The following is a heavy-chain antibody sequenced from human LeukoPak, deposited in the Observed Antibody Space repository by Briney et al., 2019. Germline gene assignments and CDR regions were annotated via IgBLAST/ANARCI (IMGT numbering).Heavy chain of an antibody. D-gene: IGHD3-22*01. CDR1: GFTFSSYG. J-gene: IGHJ6*02. Sequence: GGSLRLSCAASGFTFSSYGMHWVRQAPGKGLEWVAVIWYDRSNKYYADSAKGRFTISRDNSKNTLYLQMNSLRAEGTAVYYCARDYYDSSGYYPQFYYYGMDVWGQGTTVTVSS. V-gene: IGHV3-33*01. CDR2: IWYDRSNK. CDR3: ARDYYDSSGYYPQFYYYGMDV.